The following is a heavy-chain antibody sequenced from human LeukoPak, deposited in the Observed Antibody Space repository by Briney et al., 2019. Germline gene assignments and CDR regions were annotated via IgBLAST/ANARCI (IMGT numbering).Heavy chain of an antibody. CDR2: INTDGSSA. V-gene: IGHV3-74*01. D-gene: IGHD3-9*01. Sequence: GGSLRLSCAASGFTFSNYWMNWVRQAPGKGLVWVSRINTDGSSASYADSVKGRVTISRDNAKNTLYMQMSSLRAEDTALYYCARDGYDVLTGSYHFDYWGQGTLVTVSS. CDR1: GFTFSNYW. CDR3: ARDGYDVLTGSYHFDY. J-gene: IGHJ4*02.